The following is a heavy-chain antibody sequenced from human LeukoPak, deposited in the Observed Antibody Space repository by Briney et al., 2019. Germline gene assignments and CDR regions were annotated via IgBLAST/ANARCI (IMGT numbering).Heavy chain of an antibody. V-gene: IGHV4-61*08. CDR2: IVNRGST. CDR3: ALLQAYRPLDY. CDR1: GASVSSNGYY. J-gene: IGHJ4*02. Sequence: PSETLSLTCTVSGASVSSNGYYWNWIRQPPGKGLEWIGYIVNRGSTNYNPSPKSRVTISVDTSNNQFSLRLNSVTAADTAVYFCALLQAYRPLDYWGQGTLVTVSS. D-gene: IGHD2/OR15-2a*01.